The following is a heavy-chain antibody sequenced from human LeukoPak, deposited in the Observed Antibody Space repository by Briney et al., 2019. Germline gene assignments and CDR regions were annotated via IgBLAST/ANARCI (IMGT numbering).Heavy chain of an antibody. V-gene: IGHV3-23*01. CDR3: VISATTVTSNFDY. J-gene: IGHJ4*02. Sequence: VAQAPGKGLEWVSGISGSGGGTFYADSVRGRFTISRDNSKNTVYLQMNSLRAEDPAVYYCVISATTVTSNFDYWGQGTLVTVSS. D-gene: IGHD4-17*01. CDR2: ISGSGGGT.